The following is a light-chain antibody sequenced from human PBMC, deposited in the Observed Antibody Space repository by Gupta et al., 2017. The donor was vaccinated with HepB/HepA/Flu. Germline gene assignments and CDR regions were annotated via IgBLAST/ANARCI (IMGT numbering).Light chain of an antibody. V-gene: IGLV3-21*03. CDR3: QVWDSSSDHRV. Sequence: SYVLTQPPSVSVAPGKSARITCGGNNIGSKSVNWYQQKPGQAPVMVVYDDSDRPSGIPERFSGSNSGNTATLIICRVEAGDEADYYCQVWDSSSDHRVFGGGTKLTFL. CDR2: DDS. CDR1: NIGSKS. J-gene: IGLJ3*02.